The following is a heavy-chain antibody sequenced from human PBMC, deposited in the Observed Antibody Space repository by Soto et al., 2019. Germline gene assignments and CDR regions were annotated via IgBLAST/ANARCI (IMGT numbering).Heavy chain of an antibody. V-gene: IGHV4-34*01. Sequence: SETLSLTYTVYGGSFSGYSWSWIRQPPGKGLEWIGEINHSGSTNYNPSLKSRITISVDTSKNQFSLKLSSLTAADTAVYYCARGFTWIQLRGMDVWGQGTTVT. J-gene: IGHJ6*02. D-gene: IGHD5-18*01. CDR1: GGSFSGYS. CDR3: ARGFTWIQLRGMDV. CDR2: INHSGST.